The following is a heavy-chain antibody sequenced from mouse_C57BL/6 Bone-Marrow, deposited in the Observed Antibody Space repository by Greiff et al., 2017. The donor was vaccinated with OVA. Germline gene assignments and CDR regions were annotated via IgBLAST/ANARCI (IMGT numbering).Heavy chain of an antibody. Sequence: DVQLQESGPGLVKPSQTVFLTCTVTGISITTGNYRWSWIRQFPGNKLEWIGYIYYSGTITYNPSLTSRTTITRDTPKSQFFLEMNSLTAEDTATYYCARGSTGTIDYWGQGTTLTVSS. J-gene: IGHJ2*01. D-gene: IGHD4-1*01. CDR2: IYYSGTI. CDR3: ARGSTGTIDY. CDR1: GISITTGNYR. V-gene: IGHV3-5*01.